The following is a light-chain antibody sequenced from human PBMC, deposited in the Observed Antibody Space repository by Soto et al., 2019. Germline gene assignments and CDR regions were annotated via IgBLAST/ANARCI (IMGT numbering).Light chain of an antibody. CDR3: QQYESHFRT. Sequence: DIQMTQSPSTLSASVGDRVTITCRASQPIGSWLAWYQQKPGKAPMFLVYDASKLERGAPSRISGSGSGTEFTLAIDNLQPDDFATYYCQQYESHFRTFGQGTKLDIK. CDR1: QPIGSW. V-gene: IGKV1-5*01. J-gene: IGKJ2*01. CDR2: DAS.